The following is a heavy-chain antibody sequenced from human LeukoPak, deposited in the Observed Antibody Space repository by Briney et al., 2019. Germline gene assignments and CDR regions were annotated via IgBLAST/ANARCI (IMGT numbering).Heavy chain of an antibody. Sequence: GASVKVSCKASGYTFTSYDINWVRQATGQGLELMGWMNPNSGNTGYAQKFQGRVTMTRNTSISTAYMELSSLRSEDTAVYYCATNYYDSSGYYYLLWYWGQGTLVTVSS. D-gene: IGHD3-22*01. CDR2: MNPNSGNT. CDR3: ATNYYDSSGYYYLLWY. V-gene: IGHV1-8*01. J-gene: IGHJ4*02. CDR1: GYTFTSYD.